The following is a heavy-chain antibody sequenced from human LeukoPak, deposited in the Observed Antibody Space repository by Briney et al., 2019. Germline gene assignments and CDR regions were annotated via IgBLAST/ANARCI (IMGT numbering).Heavy chain of an antibody. CDR3: ARHSGSYYRSWFDP. CDR2: ISGSGGST. Sequence: GGSLRLSCAASGFTFSSYAMSWVRQAPGKGLEWVSAISGSGGSTYYADSVKGRFTISRDNSKNTLYLQMNSLRAEDTAVYYCARHSGSYYRSWFDPWGQGTLVTVSS. J-gene: IGHJ5*02. D-gene: IGHD3-10*01. CDR1: GFTFSSYA. V-gene: IGHV3-23*01.